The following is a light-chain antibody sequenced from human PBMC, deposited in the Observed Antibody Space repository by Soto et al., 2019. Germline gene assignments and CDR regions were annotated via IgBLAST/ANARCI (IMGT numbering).Light chain of an antibody. J-gene: IGLJ2*01. V-gene: IGLV2-14*01. CDR3: SSYTSSSTLV. CDR1: SSDVGGYNY. Sequence: QSVLTQPASVSGSPGQSITISCTGTSSDVGGYNYVSWYQQHPGKAPKLMIYDVSNRPSGVSNRFSGSKSGNTASLTISGLQAEDEAVYYCSSYTSSSTLVFGGGTQLTVL. CDR2: DVS.